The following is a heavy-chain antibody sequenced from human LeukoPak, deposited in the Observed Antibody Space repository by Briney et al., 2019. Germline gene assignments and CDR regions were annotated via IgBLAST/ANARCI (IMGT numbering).Heavy chain of an antibody. V-gene: IGHV3-23*01. D-gene: IGHD3-22*01. Sequence: GGSLRLSCAASGFTFSSYAMSWVRQAPGKGLEWVSAISGSGGSTYYADSVKGRFTISRDNSKNTLYLQMNSLRAEDTAVYYCAKDDRERRDYYDSSGLDYWGQGTLVTVSS. CDR1: GFTFSSYA. J-gene: IGHJ4*02. CDR2: ISGSGGST. CDR3: AKDDRERRDYYDSSGLDY.